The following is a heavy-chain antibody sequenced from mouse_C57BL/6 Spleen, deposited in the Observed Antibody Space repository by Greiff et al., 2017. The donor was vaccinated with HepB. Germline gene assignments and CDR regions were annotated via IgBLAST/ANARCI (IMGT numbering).Heavy chain of an antibody. CDR3: TGQDYYGYFFAY. D-gene: IGHD2-2*01. CDR2: IRLKSDNYAT. V-gene: IGHV6-3*01. J-gene: IGHJ3*01. Sequence: EVKLVESGGGLVQPGGSMKLSCVASGFTFSNYWMNWVRQSPEKGLEWVAQIRLKSDNYATHYAESVKGRFTISRDDSKSSVYLQMNNLRAEDTGIDYCTGQDYYGYFFAYWGQGTLVTVSA. CDR1: GFTFSNYW.